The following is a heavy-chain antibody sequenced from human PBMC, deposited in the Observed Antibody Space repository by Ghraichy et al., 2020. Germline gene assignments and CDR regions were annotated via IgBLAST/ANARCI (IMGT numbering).Heavy chain of an antibody. CDR2: IKQDGSEK. Sequence: VANIKQDGSEKYYVDSVKGRFTISRDNAKNSLYLQMNSLSAEDTAVYYCARWSVAVAGFDYWGQ. CDR3: ARWSVAVAGFDY. J-gene: IGHJ4*02. D-gene: IGHD6-19*01. V-gene: IGHV3-7*03.